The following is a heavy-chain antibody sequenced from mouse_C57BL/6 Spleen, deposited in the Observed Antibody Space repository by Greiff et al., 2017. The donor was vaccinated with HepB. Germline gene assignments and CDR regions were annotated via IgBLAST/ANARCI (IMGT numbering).Heavy chain of an antibody. J-gene: IGHJ1*03. Sequence: VQLQQSGPELVKPGASVKISCKASGYSFTDYNMNWVKQSNGKSLEWIGVINPNYGTTSYNQKFKGKATLTVDQSSSTAYMQLNSLTSEDSAVYYCARERITTVVAHWYFDVWGTGTTVTVSS. CDR1: GYSFTDYN. CDR3: ARERITTVVAHWYFDV. V-gene: IGHV1-39*01. D-gene: IGHD1-1*01. CDR2: INPNYGTT.